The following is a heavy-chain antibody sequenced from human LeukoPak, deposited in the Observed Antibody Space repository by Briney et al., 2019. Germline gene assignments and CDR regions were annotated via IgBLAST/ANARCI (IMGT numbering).Heavy chain of an antibody. J-gene: IGHJ4*02. Sequence: GGSLRLSCAASGFTFSSYAMSWVRQASGKGLEWVSGISNSGGSTYYADSVKGRFTISRDNSKNTLYLQMNSLRAEDTAVYYCAKDTSTYYYDSSGGGVDYWGQGTLVTVSS. V-gene: IGHV3-23*01. CDR1: GFTFSSYA. CDR2: ISNSGGST. CDR3: AKDTSTYYYDSSGGGVDY. D-gene: IGHD3-22*01.